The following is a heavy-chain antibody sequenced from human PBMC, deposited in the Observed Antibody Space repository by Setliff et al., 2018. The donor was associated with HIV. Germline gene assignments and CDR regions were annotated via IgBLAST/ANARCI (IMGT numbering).Heavy chain of an antibody. D-gene: IGHD6-19*01. CDR2: IYHNGNT. Sequence: SETLSLTCTVSSYSISSGYFWGWIRQPPGKGLEWIGTIYHNGNTYYNPSLKSRVTISVDTSKNQFSLKLSSVTAADTAMYYCARVPGQWLVKGGMDVWGQGTPVTVSS. CDR1: SYSISSGYF. J-gene: IGHJ6*02. CDR3: ARVPGQWLVKGGMDV. V-gene: IGHV4-38-2*02.